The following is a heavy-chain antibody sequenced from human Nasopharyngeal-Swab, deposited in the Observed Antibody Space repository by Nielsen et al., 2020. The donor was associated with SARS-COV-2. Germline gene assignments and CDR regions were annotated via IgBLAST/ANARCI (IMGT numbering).Heavy chain of an antibody. D-gene: IGHD3-16*01. CDR1: GFTFSSYW. J-gene: IGHJ4*02. CDR2: IKQDGSEK. Sequence: GESLKISCAASGFTFSSYWMSWVRQAPGKGLEWVANIKQDGSEKYYVDSVKGRFTISRDNAKNSLYLQMNSLRAEDTAVYYCARMITFGGVLDYWGQGTLVTVSS. V-gene: IGHV3-7*01. CDR3: ARMITFGGVLDY.